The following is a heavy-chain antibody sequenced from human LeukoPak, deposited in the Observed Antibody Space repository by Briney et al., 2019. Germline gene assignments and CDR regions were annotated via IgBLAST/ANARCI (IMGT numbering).Heavy chain of an antibody. CDR1: GFTFSSYS. Sequence: GGSLRLSCAASGFTFSSYSMNWVRQAPGKGLEWVSSISSSSSYIYYADSVKGRFTISRDNAKNSLYLQMNSLRAEDTAVYYCARGAASRVGIGFVYWGQGTLVTVSS. V-gene: IGHV3-21*01. CDR3: ARGAASRVGIGFVY. J-gene: IGHJ4*02. D-gene: IGHD2-21*01. CDR2: ISSSSSYI.